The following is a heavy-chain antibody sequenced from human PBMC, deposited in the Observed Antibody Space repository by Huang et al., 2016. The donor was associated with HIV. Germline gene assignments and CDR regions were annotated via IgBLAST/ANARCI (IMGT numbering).Heavy chain of an antibody. CDR2: IRSKDSSEKT. D-gene: IGHD3-22*01. CDR1: GFTFGNYG. CDR3: TRDSVYPNYYDGSGFYFDY. J-gene: IGHJ4*02. V-gene: IGHV3-49*05. Sequence: EVQFVESGGGLVKPGRSLRLSCTASGFTFGNYGMSWFRQAPGKGLEVVRVIRSKDSSEKTEYAASVKGRFTISRDDSKSIAYLQMNSLKPEDTAVYYCTRDSVYPNYYDGSGFYFDYWGQGTLVTVSS.